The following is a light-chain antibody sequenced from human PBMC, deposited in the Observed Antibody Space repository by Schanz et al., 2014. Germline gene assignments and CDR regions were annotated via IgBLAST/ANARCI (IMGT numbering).Light chain of an antibody. J-gene: IGLJ3*02. V-gene: IGLV2-23*01. CDR3: GSYAGNINWV. CDR2: EGS. CDR1: SSDVGSYNL. Sequence: QSALTQPASVSGSPGQSITISCTGTSSDVGSYNLVSWYQQHPGKAPKLMIYEGSKRPSGVSNRFSGSKSGNTASLTISGLQAEDEADYYCGSYAGNINWVFGGGTKLTVL.